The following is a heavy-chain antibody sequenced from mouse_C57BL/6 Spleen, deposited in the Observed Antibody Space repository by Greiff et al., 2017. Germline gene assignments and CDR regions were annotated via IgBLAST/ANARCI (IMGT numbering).Heavy chain of an antibody. CDR2: IYPGDGDT. J-gene: IGHJ4*01. V-gene: IGHV1-82*01. Sequence: VQLQQSGPELVKPGASVKISCKASGYAFSSSWMNWVKQRPGKGLEWIGRIYPGDGDTNYNGKFKGKATLTADKSSSTAYMQLSSLTSEDSAVYFCVGFDDYDGYAMDYWGQGTSVTVSS. CDR1: GYAFSSSW. CDR3: VGFDDYDGYAMDY. D-gene: IGHD2-4*01.